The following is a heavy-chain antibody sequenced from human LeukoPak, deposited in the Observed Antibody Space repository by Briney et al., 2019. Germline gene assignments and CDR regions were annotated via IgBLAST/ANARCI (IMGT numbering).Heavy chain of an antibody. CDR2: IKEDGSDK. Sequence: PGGSLRLSCAASGFIFSSYWMAWVRQAPGKGPEWVANIKEDGSDKNYVDSAKGRFTISRDNAKNSLYLQMNSLRAEDTAVYYCARATQYCSGGRCYDTWFDPWGQGTLVTVSS. CDR3: ARATQYCSGGRCYDTWFDP. D-gene: IGHD2-15*01. J-gene: IGHJ5*02. V-gene: IGHV3-7*01. CDR1: GFIFSSYW.